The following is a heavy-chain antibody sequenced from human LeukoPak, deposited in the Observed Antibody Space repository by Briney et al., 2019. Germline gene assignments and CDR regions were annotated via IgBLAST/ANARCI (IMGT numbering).Heavy chain of an antibody. CDR3: ARGYSGYDPLDY. CDR1: RFTFSEYE. D-gene: IGHD5-12*01. CDR2: ISSSSSTI. Sequence: GGSLRLSCVAFRFTFSEYEMNWIRQAPGKGLERVSYISSSSSTIYYADSVKGRFTISRDNAKNSLYLQMNSLRDEDTAVYYCARGYSGYDPLDYWGQGTLVTVSS. V-gene: IGHV3-48*02. J-gene: IGHJ4*02.